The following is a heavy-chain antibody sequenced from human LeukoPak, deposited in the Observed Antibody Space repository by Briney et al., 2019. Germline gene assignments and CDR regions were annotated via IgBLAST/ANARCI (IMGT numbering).Heavy chain of an antibody. D-gene: IGHD6-13*01. CDR2: IWYDGSNK. V-gene: IGHV3-33*03. J-gene: IGHJ4*02. CDR3: AAGTAADY. Sequence: SGGSLRLSCAASGXTFSSYGMHWVRQAPGKGLEWVAVIWYDGSNKYYADSVKGRFTISRDNAKNVLYLQMNSLRVEDTAVYYCAAGTAADYWGLGTLVAVSS. CDR1: GXTFSSYG.